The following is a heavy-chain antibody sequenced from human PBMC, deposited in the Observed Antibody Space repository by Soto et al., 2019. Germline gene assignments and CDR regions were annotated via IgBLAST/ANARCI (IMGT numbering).Heavy chain of an antibody. Sequence: GGSLRLSCEGSGFPFSDYYMSWIRQAPGKGQEWISYISGSNIYTNYADSVQGRFTVSRNNADNSLYLQMNSLGVEDTAVYYCARDGGVIIPADIRCEYGMDVWGQGTKVTVSS. CDR2: ISGSNIYT. CDR1: GFPFSDYY. J-gene: IGHJ6*01. CDR3: ARDGGVIIPADIRCEYGMDV. V-gene: IGHV3-11*06. D-gene: IGHD2-2*01.